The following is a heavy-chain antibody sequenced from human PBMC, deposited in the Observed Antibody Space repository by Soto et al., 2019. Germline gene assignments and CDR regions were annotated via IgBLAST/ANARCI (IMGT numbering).Heavy chain of an antibody. CDR1: GFTFSSYA. Sequence: GGSLRLSCAASGFTFSSYAMSWVRQAPGKGLEWVSAISGSGGSTYYADSVKGRFTISRDNSKNTLYLQMNSLRAEDTAVYYCAKDTSSGRYYYYYGMDVWGQGTTVTAP. D-gene: IGHD3-22*01. CDR2: ISGSGGST. V-gene: IGHV3-23*01. J-gene: IGHJ6*02. CDR3: AKDTSSGRYYYYYGMDV.